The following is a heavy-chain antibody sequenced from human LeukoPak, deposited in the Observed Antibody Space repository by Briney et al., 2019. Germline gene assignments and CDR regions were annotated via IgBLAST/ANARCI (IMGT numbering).Heavy chain of an antibody. CDR3: ARVIPSYYDFWSGYYEDY. Sequence: GGSLRLSCAASGFTVSSNYMSWVRQAPGKGLEWVSVIYSGGSTYYADSVKGRFTISRDNAKNSLYLQMNSLRAEDTAVYYCARVIPSYYDFWSGYYEDYWGQGTLVTVSS. CDR2: IYSGGST. CDR1: GFTVSSNY. D-gene: IGHD3-3*01. J-gene: IGHJ4*02. V-gene: IGHV3-66*01.